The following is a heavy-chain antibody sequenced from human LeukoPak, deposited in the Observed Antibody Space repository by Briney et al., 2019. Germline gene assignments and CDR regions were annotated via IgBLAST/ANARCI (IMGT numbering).Heavy chain of an antibody. D-gene: IGHD3-10*01. CDR1: GFTFSSYS. J-gene: IGHJ4*02. CDR3: ARRITMVRGVDN. Sequence: PGGSLRLSCAASGFTFSSYSMNWVRQAPGKGLEWVSSISSSSSYIYYADSVKGRFTISRDNAKNSLYLQMNSLRAEDTAVYYCARRITMVRGVDNCGQGTLVTVSS. V-gene: IGHV3-21*01. CDR2: ISSSSSYI.